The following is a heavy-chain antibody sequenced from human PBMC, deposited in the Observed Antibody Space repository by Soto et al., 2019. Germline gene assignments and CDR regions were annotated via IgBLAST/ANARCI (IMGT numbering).Heavy chain of an antibody. Sequence: ASVKVSCKASGYTFTGYYMHWVRQAPGQGLEWMGWINPNSGGTNYAQKFQGRVTMTRDTSISTSYMELSMLRSDDTAVYYCARECFDWGRDAFDIWGQGTMVTVSS. CDR2: INPNSGGT. CDR3: ARECFDWGRDAFDI. V-gene: IGHV1-2*02. CDR1: GYTFTGYY. D-gene: IGHD3-9*01. J-gene: IGHJ3*02.